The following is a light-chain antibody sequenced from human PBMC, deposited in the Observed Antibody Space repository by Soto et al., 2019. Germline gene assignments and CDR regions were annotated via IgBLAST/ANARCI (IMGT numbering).Light chain of an antibody. Sequence: EIVLTQSPGTLSLSPGERATLSCRASQSVRSSNLAWYQQKPGQAPRLLIYGASSRATGIPDRFSGSGSGTDFPLTISRLEPEDLAVYYCQQYGSPPSTFGKGTKVDIK. J-gene: IGKJ1*01. V-gene: IGKV3-20*01. CDR1: QSVRSSN. CDR3: QQYGSPPST. CDR2: GAS.